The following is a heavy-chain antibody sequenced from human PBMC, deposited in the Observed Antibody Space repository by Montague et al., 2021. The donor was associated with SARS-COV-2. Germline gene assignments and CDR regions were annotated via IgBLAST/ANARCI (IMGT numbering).Heavy chain of an antibody. CDR2: IYYSGST. D-gene: IGHD3-10*01. CDR3: ARAPYYYGSGRGYYGMDV. J-gene: IGHJ6*02. V-gene: IGHV4-31*03. CDR1: GGSISSGGYH. Sequence: TLSLTCTVSGGSISSGGYHWSWIRRHPGKGLEWIGYIYYSGSTYYNPSLKSRVTISVDTSKNQFSLKLSSVTAADTAVYYCARAPYYYGSGRGYYGMDVWGQGTTVTVSS.